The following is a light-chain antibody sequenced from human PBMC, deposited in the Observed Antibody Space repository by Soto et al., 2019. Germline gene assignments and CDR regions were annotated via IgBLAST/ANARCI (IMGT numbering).Light chain of an antibody. CDR1: QSISSY. J-gene: IGKJ4*01. CDR3: QQSYSTPN. V-gene: IGKV1-39*01. Sequence: DIQMTQSPSSLSASVGDRVTITCRASQSISSYLNWYQQKPGKAPKLLIYAASSLQSGVPSRFSGSGSGTDFTLTISSLQPEDFATYYCQQSYSTPNFGGGTKVELK. CDR2: AAS.